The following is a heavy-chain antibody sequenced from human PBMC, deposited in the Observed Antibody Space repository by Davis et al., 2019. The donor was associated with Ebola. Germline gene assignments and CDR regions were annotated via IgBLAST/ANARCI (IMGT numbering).Heavy chain of an antibody. CDR1: GFTFSSYE. J-gene: IGHJ4*02. CDR3: AREGSKRWLQFIN. Sequence: GESLNISCAASGFTFSSYEMNWVRQAPGKGLEWVSYISSSGSTIYYADSVKGRFTISRDNAKNSLYLQMNSLRAEDTAVYYCAREGSKRWLQFINWGQGTLVTVSS. CDR2: ISSSGSTI. D-gene: IGHD5-24*01. V-gene: IGHV3-48*03.